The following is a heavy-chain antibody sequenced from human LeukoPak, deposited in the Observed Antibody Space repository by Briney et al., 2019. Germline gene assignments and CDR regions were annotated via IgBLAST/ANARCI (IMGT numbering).Heavy chain of an antibody. CDR3: ARSRTSGDEALAGNY. V-gene: IGHV3-7*01. J-gene: IGHJ4*02. D-gene: IGHD6-19*01. CDR1: GFSLSNYW. CDR2: IKQDESEK. Sequence: PGGSLRLSCAASGFSLSNYWMSWVRQAPGKGLEWVANIKQDESEKLYVDSVKGRFTISRDNAENSVYLQMNSLRAEDTAVYYCARSRTSGDEALAGNYWGQGTLVTVSS.